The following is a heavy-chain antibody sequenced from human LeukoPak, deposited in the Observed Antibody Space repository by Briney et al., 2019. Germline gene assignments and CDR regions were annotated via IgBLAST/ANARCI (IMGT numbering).Heavy chain of an antibody. CDR3: AKDLYYYGSGSLSPFDY. J-gene: IGHJ4*02. CDR1: GFTFRNYA. CDR2: ISYDGSNK. V-gene: IGHV3-30*18. D-gene: IGHD3-10*01. Sequence: GGSLRLSCAASGFTFRNYAMTWVRQAPGKGLEWVAVISYDGSNKYYADSVKGRFTISRDNSKNTLYLQMNSLRAEDTAVYYCAKDLYYYGSGSLSPFDYWGQGTLVTVSS.